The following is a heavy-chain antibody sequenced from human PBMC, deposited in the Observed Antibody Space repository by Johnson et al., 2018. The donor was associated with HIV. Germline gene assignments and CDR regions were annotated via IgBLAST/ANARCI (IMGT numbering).Heavy chain of an antibody. J-gene: IGHJ3*02. CDR3: TTVDCGGDCYSGHAFDI. D-gene: IGHD2-21*01. CDR1: GFTFSNAW. Sequence: VQLVESGGGVVQPGGSLRLSCAASGFTFSNAWMSWVRQAPGKGLEWVGHIKSRTDGGTTDYAAPVKGRFTIARDDSKNTLYLQMNSLKTEDTAVYYCTTVDCGGDCYSGHAFDIWGRGTMVTVSS. CDR2: IKSRTDGGTT. V-gene: IGHV3-15*01.